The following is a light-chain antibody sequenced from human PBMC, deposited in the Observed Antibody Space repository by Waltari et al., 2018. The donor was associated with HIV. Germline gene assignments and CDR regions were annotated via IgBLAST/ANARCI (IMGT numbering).Light chain of an antibody. J-gene: IGKJ1*01. CDR3: QQYDSSPQT. V-gene: IGKV3-20*01. CDR1: QSISSGY. Sequence: ELVFTQSPGTLSLSPGEKATLPCRASQSISSGYLAWYQHKPGQAPRLRIYGASDRATDIPDRFSGSGSGTDFTLTISRLEPEDFAVYFCQQYDSSPQTFGQGTKVEIK. CDR2: GAS.